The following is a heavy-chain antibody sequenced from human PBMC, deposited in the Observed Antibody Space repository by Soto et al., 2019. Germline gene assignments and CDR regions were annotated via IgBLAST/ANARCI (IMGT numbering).Heavy chain of an antibody. D-gene: IGHD3-10*01. V-gene: IGHV4-59*01. CDR3: ARDRYGSGSYPPYFDY. Sequence: SAPLSLTCTVSGGSISSYYWSWIRQPPGKGLEWIGYIYYSGSTNYNPSLKSRVTISVDTSKNQFSLKLSSVTAADTAVYYCARDRYGSGSYPPYFDYWGQGTLVTAPQ. CDR1: GGSISSYY. CDR2: IYYSGST. J-gene: IGHJ4*02.